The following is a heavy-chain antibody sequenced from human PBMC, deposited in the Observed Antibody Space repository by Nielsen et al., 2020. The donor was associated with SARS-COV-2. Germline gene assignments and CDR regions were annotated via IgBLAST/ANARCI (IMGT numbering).Heavy chain of an antibody. CDR1: GFTFSSYG. D-gene: IGHD2-21*01. CDR3: ARELYNVVPQAFDI. J-gene: IGHJ3*02. CDR2: ISYDGSNK. V-gene: IGHV3-30*03. Sequence: GESLKISCAASGFTFSSYGMHWVRQAPGKGLEWVAVISYDGSNKYYADSVKGRFTISRDNAKNSLYLQMNSLRAEDTAVYYCARELYNVVPQAFDIWGQGTMVT.